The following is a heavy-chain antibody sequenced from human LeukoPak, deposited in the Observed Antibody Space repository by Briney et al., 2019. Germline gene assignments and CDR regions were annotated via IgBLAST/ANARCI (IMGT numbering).Heavy chain of an antibody. D-gene: IGHD2-15*01. CDR1: GGTFRSYA. V-gene: IGHV1-69*06. CDR3: ARKVPLGYCSGGSRQGWFDP. Sequence: SVKVSRKATGGTFRSYAISWVRQPPGQGLAWMGRLNPIFCTAKYAQKFQGRVTITADKPTSTANMALSSRRYGHTPGYYCARKVPLGYCSGGSRQGWFDPWGEGTLVTV. CDR2: LNPIFCTA. J-gene: IGHJ5*02.